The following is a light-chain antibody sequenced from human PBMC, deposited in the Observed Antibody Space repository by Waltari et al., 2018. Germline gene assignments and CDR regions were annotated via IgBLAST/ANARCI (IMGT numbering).Light chain of an antibody. CDR3: QHYNNLPYT. CDR2: DAS. CDR1: KHIRKK. J-gene: IGKJ2*01. Sequence: IQMTQSPSSLSASIGDRVTITCRASKHIRKKLSWFQERPGKAPKLLIYDASNLEAGVPSRFSGTGSGTDFSLTISSLQPEDSATYYCQHYNNLPYTFSRGTKLQIK. V-gene: IGKV1-33*01.